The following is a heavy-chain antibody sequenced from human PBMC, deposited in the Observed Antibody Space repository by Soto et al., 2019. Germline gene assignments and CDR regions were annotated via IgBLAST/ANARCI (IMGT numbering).Heavy chain of an antibody. D-gene: IGHD3-10*01. CDR3: AKADRSRGFGWFDP. CDR2: ISWNSGSI. Sequence: GGSLRLSCAASGFTFDDYAMHWVRQAPGKGLEWVSGISWNSGSIAYADSVKGRFTISRDNAKNSLYLQMNSLRTEDTALYYCAKADRSRGFGWFDPWGQGTLVTVSS. J-gene: IGHJ5*02. CDR1: GFTFDDYA. V-gene: IGHV3-9*01.